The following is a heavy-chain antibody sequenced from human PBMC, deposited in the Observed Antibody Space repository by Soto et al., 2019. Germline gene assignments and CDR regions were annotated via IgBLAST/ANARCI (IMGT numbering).Heavy chain of an antibody. V-gene: IGHV3-23*01. D-gene: IGHD6-6*01. CDR3: AKGLAARPFDY. J-gene: IGHJ4*02. Sequence: GGSLRLSCTASGFTFTSYAMSWVRQAPGKGLEWVSAIGGSGRTTYYADSVKGRFTISRDNSKNTLYLQMNSLRAEDTAIYYCAKGLAARPFDYWGQGTLVTVSS. CDR1: GFTFTSYA. CDR2: IGGSGRTT.